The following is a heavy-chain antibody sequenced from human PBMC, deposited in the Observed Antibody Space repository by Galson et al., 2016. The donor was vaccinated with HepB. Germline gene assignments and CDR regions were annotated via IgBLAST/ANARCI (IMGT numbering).Heavy chain of an antibody. D-gene: IGHD2-15*01. J-gene: IGHJ6*02. V-gene: IGHV3-74*01. Sequence: SLRLSCAASGFTFSSYWMHWVRQAPGKGQVSVSRINNDGSSINYVDSVKGRFTSSRDNAKNTLFLQMNSLRAEDTAVYYCARDLVEFCSGSSCQRGGMDVWGQGTTVTVSS. CDR2: INNDGSSI. CDR1: GFTFSSYW. CDR3: ARDLVEFCSGSSCQRGGMDV.